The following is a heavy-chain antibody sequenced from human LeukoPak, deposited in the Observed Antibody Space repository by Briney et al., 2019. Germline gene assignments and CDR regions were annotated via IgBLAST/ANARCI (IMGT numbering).Heavy chain of an antibody. CDR2: IYSGGST. CDR3: ARVAVAGTPSFAY. J-gene: IGHJ4*02. V-gene: IGHV3-66*01. D-gene: IGHD6-19*01. CDR1: GFTVSSNY. Sequence: GGSLRLSCAASGFTVSSNYMSWVRQAPGKGLEWVSVIYSGGSTYYADSVKGRFTISRDNSKNTLYLQMNSLRAEDTAVYYCARVAVAGTPSFAYWGQGTLVTVSS.